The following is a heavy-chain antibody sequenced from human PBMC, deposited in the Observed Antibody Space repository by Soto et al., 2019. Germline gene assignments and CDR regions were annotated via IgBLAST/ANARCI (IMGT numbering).Heavy chain of an antibody. Sequence: EVQLVESGGGLIQPGGSLKLSCAASGFTVGNNYMSWVRQAPGKGLEWVSLIYSTGTTKYADSVKGRFTGSRDNAKNTLYLQMNSLRAEDTAVYYCANDGRGSGSHYNSFGYWGQGTLVTVSS. D-gene: IGHD3-10*01. V-gene: IGHV3-53*01. CDR2: IYSTGTT. CDR1: GFTVGNNY. CDR3: ANDGRGSGSHYNSFGY. J-gene: IGHJ4*02.